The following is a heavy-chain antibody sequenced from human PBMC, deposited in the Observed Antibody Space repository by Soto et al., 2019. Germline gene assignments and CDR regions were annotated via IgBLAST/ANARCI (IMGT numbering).Heavy chain of an antibody. V-gene: IGHV5-51*03. D-gene: IGHD3-16*02. Sequence: EVQLVQSGAEVKKPGESLKISCKGSGYSFTSYWIGWVRQMPGKGLEWMGIIYPGDSDTRYSPSFQGQVTISADKSISTAYLQWSSLKASDTAMYYCARRLMITFGGVISYHAFDIWGQGTMVTVSS. J-gene: IGHJ3*02. CDR1: GYSFTSYW. CDR3: ARRLMITFGGVISYHAFDI. CDR2: IYPGDSDT.